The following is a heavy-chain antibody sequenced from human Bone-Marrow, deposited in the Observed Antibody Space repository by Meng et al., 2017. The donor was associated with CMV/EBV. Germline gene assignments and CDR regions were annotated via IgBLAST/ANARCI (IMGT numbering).Heavy chain of an antibody. CDR3: ARDSFGDYSMKS. D-gene: IGHD4-17*01. CDR1: GFTFSEYY. V-gene: IGHV3-11*01. Sequence: CAASGFTFSEYYMSWIRQAPGKGLEWVSYISTSGNTIYYADSVKGRFTVSRGNANNSVYLQMDSLRAEDTAVYYCARDSFGDYSMKSWGQGTLVTVSS. J-gene: IGHJ5*02. CDR2: ISTSGNTI.